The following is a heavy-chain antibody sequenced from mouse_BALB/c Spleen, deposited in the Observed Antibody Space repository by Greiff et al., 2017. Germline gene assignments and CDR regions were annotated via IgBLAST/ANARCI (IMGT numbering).Heavy chain of an antibody. J-gene: IGHJ4*01. V-gene: IGHV3-1*02. D-gene: IGHD2-1*01. CDR3: ARGDGNYVAMDY. CDR2: IHYSGST. Sequence: EVQLQESGPDLVKPSQSLSLTCTVTGYSITSGYSWHWIRQFPGNKLEWMGYIHYSGSTNYNPSLKSRIPITRDTSKNQFFLQLHSVTTEDTATYYCARGDGNYVAMDYWGQGTSVTVSS. CDR1: GYSITSGYS.